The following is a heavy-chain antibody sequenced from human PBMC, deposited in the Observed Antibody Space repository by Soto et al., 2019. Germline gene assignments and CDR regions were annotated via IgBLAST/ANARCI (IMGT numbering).Heavy chain of an antibody. Sequence: SETLSLTCTVSGGAVSSRSNYWSWIRQPPGKGLEWIGHIYYTGTSNYNPSLKSRVTISVDTSKKQFSLKLSSVSAADTAVYYCARVWGLDYIDSWGQGTRVTSPQ. V-gene: IGHV4-61*01. J-gene: IGHJ4*02. CDR3: ARVWGLDYIDS. CDR2: IYYTGTS. D-gene: IGHD7-27*01. CDR1: GGAVSSRSNY.